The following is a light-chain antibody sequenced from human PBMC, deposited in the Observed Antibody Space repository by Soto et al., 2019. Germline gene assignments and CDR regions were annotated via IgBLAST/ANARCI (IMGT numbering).Light chain of an antibody. V-gene: IGKV3-20*01. CDR1: QSVSSSY. CDR3: HQYASSFGT. CDR2: GAS. J-gene: IGKJ1*01. Sequence: EIVLTQSPGTLSLSPGERATLSCRASQSVSSSYLAWYQQKPGQAPRLLIYGASSRATGIPDRFSGSGSGTDFTLTISRLEPEDFALYYCHQYASSFGTFGQGTKVDI.